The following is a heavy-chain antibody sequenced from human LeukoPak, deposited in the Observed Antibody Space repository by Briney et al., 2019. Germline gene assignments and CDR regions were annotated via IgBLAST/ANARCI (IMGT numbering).Heavy chain of an antibody. CDR2: ISSSGSTI. Sequence: NPGGSLRLSCAASGFTFSDYYMSWIRQAPGKGLEWVSYISSSGSTIYYADSVKGRFTISRDNAKNSLYLQMNSLRAEDTAVYYCARVAAAGKEFDYWGQGTLVTVSS. J-gene: IGHJ4*02. CDR3: ARVAAAGKEFDY. CDR1: GFTFSDYY. D-gene: IGHD6-13*01. V-gene: IGHV3-11*04.